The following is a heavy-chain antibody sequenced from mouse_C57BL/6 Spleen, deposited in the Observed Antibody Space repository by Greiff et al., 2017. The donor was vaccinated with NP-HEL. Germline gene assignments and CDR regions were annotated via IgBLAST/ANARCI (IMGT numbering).Heavy chain of an antibody. Sequence: QVQLQQSGPELVKPGASVKISCKASGYAFSSSWMNWVKQRPGKGLEWIGRIYPGDGDTNYNGKFKGKATLTADKSSSTAYMQLSSLTSEDSAVYFCARSYGYDVKWFAYGGQGTLVTVSA. CDR2: IYPGDGDT. CDR3: ARSYGYDVKWFAY. J-gene: IGHJ3*01. V-gene: IGHV1-82*01. D-gene: IGHD2-2*01. CDR1: GYAFSSSW.